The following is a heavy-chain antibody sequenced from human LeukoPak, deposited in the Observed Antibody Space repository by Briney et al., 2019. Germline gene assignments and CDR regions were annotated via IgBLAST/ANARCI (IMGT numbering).Heavy chain of an antibody. CDR3: ARDYVGHDYGDHGESDY. CDR1: GYTFTSYD. CDR2: MNPNSGNT. D-gene: IGHD4-17*01. J-gene: IGHJ4*02. Sequence: GASVKVSCKASGYTFTSYDINWVRQATGQGLEWMGWMNPNSGNTGYAQKFQGRVTMTRNTSISTAYMELRSLRSDDTAVYYCARDYVGHDYGDHGESDYWGQGTLVTVSS. V-gene: IGHV1-8*01.